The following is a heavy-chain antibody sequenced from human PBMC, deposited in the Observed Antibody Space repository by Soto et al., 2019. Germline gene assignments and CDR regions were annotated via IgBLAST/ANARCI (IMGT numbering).Heavy chain of an antibody. V-gene: IGHV1-18*01. CDR3: ARDPNYDILTGYYKTFDY. D-gene: IGHD3-9*01. J-gene: IGHJ4*02. CDR2: ISAYNGNT. Sequence: ASVKVSCKASGYTFTSYGISWVRQAPGQGLEWKGWISAYNGNTNYAQKLQGRVTMTTDTSTSTAYMELRSLRSDDTAVYYCARDPNYDILTGYYKTFDYWGQGTLVTVSS. CDR1: GYTFTSYG.